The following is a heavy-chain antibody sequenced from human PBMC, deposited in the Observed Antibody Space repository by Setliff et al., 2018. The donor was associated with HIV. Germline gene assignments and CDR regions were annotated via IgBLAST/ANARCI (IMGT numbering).Heavy chain of an antibody. Sequence: ASVKVSCKASGYTFTGYYMHWVRQAPGQGLEWMGWINPHSGGTNYAQKFQGRVTMTRDTSITTAYMELTRLMSDDTAVYLCVRDDSVIVGGPDYWGQGTLVTVSS. CDR2: INPHSGGT. V-gene: IGHV1-2*02. CDR1: GYTFTGYY. CDR3: VRDDSVIVGGPDY. J-gene: IGHJ4*02. D-gene: IGHD3-16*02.